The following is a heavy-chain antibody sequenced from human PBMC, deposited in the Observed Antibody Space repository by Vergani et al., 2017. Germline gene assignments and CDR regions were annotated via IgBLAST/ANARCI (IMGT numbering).Heavy chain of an antibody. V-gene: IGHV4-30-2*01. D-gene: IGHD2-15*01. CDR3: AKRIHSAHYGMDV. Sequence: QLQLQESGSGLVKPSQTLSLTCAVSGGSISSGGYSWSWIRQPPGKGLEWIGYIYHSGSTYYNPSLKSRVTISVDRSKNQFSLKLSSVTAADTAVYYCAKRIHSAHYGMDVWGQGTTVTVSS. J-gene: IGHJ6*02. CDR2: IYHSGST. CDR1: GGSISSGGYS.